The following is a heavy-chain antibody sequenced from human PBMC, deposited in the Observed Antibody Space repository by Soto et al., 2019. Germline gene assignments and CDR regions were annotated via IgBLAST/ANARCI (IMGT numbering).Heavy chain of an antibody. D-gene: IGHD5-12*01. CDR3: AREATENWYFDL. V-gene: IGHV3-33*01. J-gene: IGHJ2*01. Sequence: QVQLVESGGGVAQPGDSLRVSCEASGFTFRRSAMHWVRQAPGEGLEWLAVIWFDGSTEYYADSVKGRFTISRDNSKNTLYLQMSSLRAEDTAVYYCAREATENWYFDLWGRGTRVTVSS. CDR2: IWFDGSTE. CDR1: GFTFRRSA.